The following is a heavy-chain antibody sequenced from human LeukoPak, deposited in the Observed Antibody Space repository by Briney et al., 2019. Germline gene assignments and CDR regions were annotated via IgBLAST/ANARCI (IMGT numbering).Heavy chain of an antibody. CDR3: TRGAGSGWYFFYSY. Sequence: GGSLRLSCAASGFTLYNHGMSWVRQAPGKGLEWVSGINWNGGSTGYADSVKGRFTISRDNAKNSLYLQMNSLRAEDTALYYCTRGAGSGWYFFYSYWGQGTLVTVSS. J-gene: IGHJ4*02. CDR1: GFTLYNHG. V-gene: IGHV3-20*04. CDR2: INWNGGST. D-gene: IGHD6-19*01.